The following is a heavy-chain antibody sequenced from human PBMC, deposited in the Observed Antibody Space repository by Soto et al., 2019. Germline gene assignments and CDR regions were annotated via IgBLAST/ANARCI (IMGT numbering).Heavy chain of an antibody. CDR1: GGSVSSGSYY. CDR2: IYYSGST. J-gene: IGHJ4*02. D-gene: IGHD2-15*01. Sequence: ETLSLTCTVSGGSVSSGSYYWSWIRQPPGKGLEWIGYIYYSGSTNYNPSLKSRVTISVDTSKNQFSLKLSSVTAADTAVYYCARDTGCSGGSCYSGFDYWGQGTLVTVS. CDR3: ARDTGCSGGSCYSGFDY. V-gene: IGHV4-61*01.